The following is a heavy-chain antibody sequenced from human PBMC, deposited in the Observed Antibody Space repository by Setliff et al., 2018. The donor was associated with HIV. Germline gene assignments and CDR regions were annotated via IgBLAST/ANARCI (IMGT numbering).Heavy chain of an antibody. J-gene: IGHJ5*02. Sequence: PGESLKISCKGFGYSFTSYLIAWVRQTPGKGLEWMGNIHPRDSDTRYSPSFQGQVTPSVDKSISTAYLQWSSLKASDTAMYYCVRHVSSSAVFDPWGQGTLVTVSS. D-gene: IGHD3-10*01. CDR1: GYSFTSYL. V-gene: IGHV5-51*01. CDR2: IHPRDSDT. CDR3: VRHVSSSAVFDP.